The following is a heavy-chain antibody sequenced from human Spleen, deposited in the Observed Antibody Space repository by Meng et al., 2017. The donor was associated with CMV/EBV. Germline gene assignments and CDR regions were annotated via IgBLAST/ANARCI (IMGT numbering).Heavy chain of an antibody. D-gene: IGHD5-24*01. CDR1: LTDAS. CDR3: VIDRRGYNYPYSPRPRFDF. J-gene: IGHJ4*02. CDR2: FHPEDGKI. V-gene: IGHV1-24*01. Sequence: LTDASVHWVRQTPGKGVEWMGGFHPEDGKIIFPQKFQGRVTMTEDTSTDTFYMDLSSLRSDDTAVYYCVIDRRGYNYPYSPRPRFDFWGQGTLVTVSS.